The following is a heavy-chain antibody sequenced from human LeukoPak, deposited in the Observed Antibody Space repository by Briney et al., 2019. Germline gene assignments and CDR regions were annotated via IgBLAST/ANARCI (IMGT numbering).Heavy chain of an antibody. Sequence: PGGSLRLSCAASGFTFSNAWMSWVSHAPGKGLEWVGRIKSKADGGTTDYAAPVKGRFTISRDDSQNTLSLQMNSLRADDTAVYCCTTGGHYFGNWGQGTLVTVSS. V-gene: IGHV3-15*01. D-gene: IGHD3-10*01. J-gene: IGHJ4*02. CDR3: TTGGHYFGN. CDR2: IKSKADGGTT. CDR1: GFTFSNAW.